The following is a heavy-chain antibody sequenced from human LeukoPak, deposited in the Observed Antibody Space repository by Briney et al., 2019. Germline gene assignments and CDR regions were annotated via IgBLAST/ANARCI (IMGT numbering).Heavy chain of an antibody. Sequence: GGSLRLSCAASGFSFSNAWMSWVRQAPGKGLEWVGRIKSKTDGGTTDYAAPVKGRFTISRDDSKNTLYLQMNSLKTEDTAVYYCTTGPHWNYELYYFDYWGQGTLVTVSS. CDR1: GFSFSNAW. J-gene: IGHJ4*02. V-gene: IGHV3-15*01. CDR3: TTGPHWNYELYYFDY. CDR2: IKSKTDGGTT. D-gene: IGHD1-7*01.